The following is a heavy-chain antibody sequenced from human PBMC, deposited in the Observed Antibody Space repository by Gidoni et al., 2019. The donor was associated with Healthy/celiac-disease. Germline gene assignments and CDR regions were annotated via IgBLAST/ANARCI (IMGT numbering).Heavy chain of an antibody. V-gene: IGHV4-39*01. J-gene: IGHJ4*02. CDR3: ATYYYGSGSPDY. D-gene: IGHD3-10*01. Sequence: QLQLQESGPGLVKPSETLSLTCTVSGGSISSSSYYWGWIRQPPGKGLEWIGSIYYSGSTYYNPSLKSLVTISVDTSKNQFSLKLSSVTAADTAVYYCATYYYGSGSPDYWGQGTLVTVSS. CDR2: IYYSGST. CDR1: GGSISSSSYY.